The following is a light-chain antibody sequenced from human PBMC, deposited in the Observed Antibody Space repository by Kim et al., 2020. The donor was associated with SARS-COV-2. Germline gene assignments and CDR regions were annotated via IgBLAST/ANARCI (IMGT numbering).Light chain of an antibody. J-gene: IGLJ2*01. V-gene: IGLV1-44*01. CDR2: ASH. CDR3: AAWDDRLNSPI. Sequence: GQWVSISCSGSTSNNGSNAVNWYQQLPGTAPKLLIYASHQRPSGVPDRFSGSKSGTSASLAIRGLRSEDEADYLCAAWDDRLNSPIFGGGTQLTVL. CDR1: TSNNGSNA.